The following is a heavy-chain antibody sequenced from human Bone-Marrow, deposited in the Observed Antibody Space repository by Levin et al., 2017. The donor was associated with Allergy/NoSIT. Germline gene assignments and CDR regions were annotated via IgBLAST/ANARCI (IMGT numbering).Heavy chain of an antibody. V-gene: IGHV3-72*01. Sequence: GESLKISCAASGFTLSDYYVDWVRQAPGKGLEWVGHIRRKADSYTTEYDASVKGRFSISRDDSNNLLYLQMNSLKTEDTAVYFCATSVVASPRYFDYGGQGTLVTVSS. CDR1: GFTLSDYY. CDR2: IRRKADSYTT. J-gene: IGHJ4*02. CDR3: ATSVVASPRYFDY. D-gene: IGHD2-15*01.